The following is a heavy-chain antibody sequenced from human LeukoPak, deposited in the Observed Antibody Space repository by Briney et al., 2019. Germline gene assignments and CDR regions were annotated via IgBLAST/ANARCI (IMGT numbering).Heavy chain of an antibody. CDR3: ARPHSGSYYDAFDI. Sequence: KPSETLSLTCTVSGGSISSYYWSWIRQPPGKGLEWIGYIYYSGSTNYNPSLKSRVTISVDTSKNQFSLKLTSVTAADTAMYYCARPHSGSYYDAFDIWGQGTMVAVSS. J-gene: IGHJ3*02. CDR1: GGSISSYY. V-gene: IGHV4-59*08. D-gene: IGHD1-26*01. CDR2: IYYSGST.